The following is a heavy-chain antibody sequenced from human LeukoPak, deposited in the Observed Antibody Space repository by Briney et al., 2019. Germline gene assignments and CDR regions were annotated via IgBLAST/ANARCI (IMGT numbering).Heavy chain of an antibody. CDR1: GFTVSSNY. V-gene: IGHV3-66*01. CDR2: IYSGGST. CDR3: ARGGFGWPDEAHYFDY. Sequence: QTGGSLRLSCAASGFTVSSNYMSWVRQAPGKGLEWVSVIYSGGSTYYADSVKGRFTISRDNSKNTLYLQMNSLRAEDTAVYYCARGGFGWPDEAHYFDYWGQGTLVTVSS. J-gene: IGHJ4*02. D-gene: IGHD3-9*01.